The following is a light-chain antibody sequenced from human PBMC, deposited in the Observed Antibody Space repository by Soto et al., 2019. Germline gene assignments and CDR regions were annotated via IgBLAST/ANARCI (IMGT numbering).Light chain of an antibody. Sequence: EIVLTQSPGTLSLSPGESATLLCRASQFVNSRYLAWYQQKPGQAPRLLIYGASTRATGIPARFSGSGSGTEFTLTINSLQSEDFVVYYCQQYGSSPLTFGGGTKVDIK. J-gene: IGKJ4*01. V-gene: IGKV3-20*01. CDR3: QQYGSSPLT. CDR1: QFVNSRY. CDR2: GAS.